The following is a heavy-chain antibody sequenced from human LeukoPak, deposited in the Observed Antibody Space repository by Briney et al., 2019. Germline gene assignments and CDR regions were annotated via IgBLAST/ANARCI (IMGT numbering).Heavy chain of an antibody. CDR1: GGSISSSRYY. D-gene: IGHD6-6*01. CDR2: IYYSGST. Sequence: SETPSLTCTVSGGSISSSRYYWGWIRQPPGKGLEWIGSIYYSGSTYYNPSLQSRVTISVDTSKNQFSLKLSSVIAADTAVYYCASILLYSGSSGIAYWGQGILVTVSS. J-gene: IGHJ4*02. V-gene: IGHV4-39*01. CDR3: ASILLYSGSSGIAY.